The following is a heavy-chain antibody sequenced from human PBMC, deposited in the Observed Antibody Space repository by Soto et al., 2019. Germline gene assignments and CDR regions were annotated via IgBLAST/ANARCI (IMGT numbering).Heavy chain of an antibody. CDR2: INAGNGNT. CDR1: GYTFTSYA. D-gene: IGHD2-21*02. V-gene: IGHV1-3*05. Sequence: QVQLVQSGAEEKKPGASVKVSCKASGYTFTSYAMHWVRQAPGQRLEWMGWINAGNGNTKYSQKFQGRVTITRDTSASTGYMELSSLRSEDTAVYYCARSIVVVTAVDYWGQGTLVTVSS. CDR3: ARSIVVVTAVDY. J-gene: IGHJ4*02.